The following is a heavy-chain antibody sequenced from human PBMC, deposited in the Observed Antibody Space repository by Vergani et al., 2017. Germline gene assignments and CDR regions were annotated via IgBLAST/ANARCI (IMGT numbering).Heavy chain of an antibody. CDR1: GYTFTSYG. CDR2: ISAYNGNT. CDR3: ARGSKIMVRGVISRGLDY. J-gene: IGHJ4*02. D-gene: IGHD3-10*01. Sequence: QLVQSGAEVKKPGASVKVSCKASGYTFTSYGISWVRQAPGQGLEWMGWISAYNGNTNYAQKFQGRVTMTRDTSISTAYMELSRLRSDDTAVYYCARGSKIMVRGVISRGLDYWGQGTLVTVSS. V-gene: IGHV1-18*04.